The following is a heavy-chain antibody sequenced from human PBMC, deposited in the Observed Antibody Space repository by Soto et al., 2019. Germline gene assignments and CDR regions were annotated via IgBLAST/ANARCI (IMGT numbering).Heavy chain of an antibody. V-gene: IGHV3-21*01. CDR2: ITVGSSHI. Sequence: EVQLVESGGGLVKPGGSLRLSCTGSGFPFSAYNINWVRQAPGKGLEWVSSITVGSSHIYQPNSMKGRLTISRDDAKNSVYLQIDSLRDEDTALYYCSRSPEVGVRGAYWGHGTLVTVAS. J-gene: IGHJ4*01. CDR3: SRSPEVGVRGAY. CDR1: GFPFSAYN. D-gene: IGHD2-8*01.